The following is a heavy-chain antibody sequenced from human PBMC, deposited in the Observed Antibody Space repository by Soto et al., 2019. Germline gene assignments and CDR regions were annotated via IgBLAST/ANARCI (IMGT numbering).Heavy chain of an antibody. CDR3: ARDNGIEGSFDP. Sequence: GGSLRLSCVASGFTFSTYSMNWVRQAPGKGLEWISYITGSGSPTFYADSVKGRFTISRDNAKNSLYLQMNSLRDEDMSVYYCARDNGIEGSFDPWGQGTLVTVSS. J-gene: IGHJ5*02. CDR2: ITGSGSPT. CDR1: GFTFSTYS. V-gene: IGHV3-48*02.